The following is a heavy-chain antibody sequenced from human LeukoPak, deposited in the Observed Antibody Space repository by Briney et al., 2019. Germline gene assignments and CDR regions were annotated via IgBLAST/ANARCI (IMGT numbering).Heavy chain of an antibody. Sequence: PSETLSLTCAVYGGSFSGYYWSWIRQPPGKGLEGIGEINHSGSTNYNPSLKRRVPISVDTSKNQFSLKLSSVTAADTAVYYCASARIQLWLLEWYFDLWGRGTLVTVSS. CDR3: ASARIQLWLLEWYFDL. CDR1: GGSFSGYY. CDR2: INHSGST. D-gene: IGHD5-18*01. V-gene: IGHV4-34*01. J-gene: IGHJ2*01.